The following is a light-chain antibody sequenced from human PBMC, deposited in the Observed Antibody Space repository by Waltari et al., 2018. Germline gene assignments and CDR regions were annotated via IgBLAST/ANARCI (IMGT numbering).Light chain of an antibody. CDR3: AAWDDSLSGVV. V-gene: IGLV1-47*01. CDR2: RNN. J-gene: IGLJ2*01. Sequence: QSVLTQPPSVSGIPGQSVTISCSGSSSNIGSNYVYWDQQLPGTAPKVLIYRNNQRPSWVPDRFSGSKSGTSASLAISGRRSGDEADYYCAAWDDSLSGVVFGGGTKLTVL. CDR1: SSNIGSNY.